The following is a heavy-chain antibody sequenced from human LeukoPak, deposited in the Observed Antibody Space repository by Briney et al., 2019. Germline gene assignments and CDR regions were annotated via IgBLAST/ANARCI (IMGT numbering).Heavy chain of an antibody. V-gene: IGHV3-66*02. D-gene: IGHD6-19*01. CDR3: ARRHSSGSN. J-gene: IGHJ4*02. CDR2: IYSGGIT. Sequence: GGSLRLSCAAAGFTVSTNYMSWVRQAPGKGREWVSVIYSGGITYYADSGKGRFTISRDNSKNTVYLQMNRLRPEDTAIYYCARRHSSGSNWGQGTLVTVSS. CDR1: GFTVSTNY.